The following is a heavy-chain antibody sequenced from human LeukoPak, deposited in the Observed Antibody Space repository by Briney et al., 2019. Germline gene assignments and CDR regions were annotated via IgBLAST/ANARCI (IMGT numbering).Heavy chain of an antibody. CDR1: GFTFSSYA. D-gene: IGHD5-12*01. Sequence: GGSLRLSCAASGFTFSSYAMNWVRQAPGKGLEWVSFISSRSGYIYYADSVKGRFTISRDNAKNSLYLQMNSLRAEDTAMYYCARDLAQDGATIGIDYWGQGTLVTVSS. J-gene: IGHJ4*02. CDR3: ARDLAQDGATIGIDY. V-gene: IGHV3-21*04. CDR2: ISSRSGYI.